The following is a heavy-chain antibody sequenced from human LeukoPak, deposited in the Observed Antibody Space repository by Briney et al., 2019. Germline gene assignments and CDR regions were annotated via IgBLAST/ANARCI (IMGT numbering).Heavy chain of an antibody. V-gene: IGHV3-53*01. D-gene: IGHD6-19*01. J-gene: IGHJ4*02. CDR3: AKGTAVADIYFDY. CDR1: GFTVSSNY. CDR2: IYSGGST. Sequence: GGSLRLSCAASGFTVSSNYMSWVRQAPGKGLERVSVIYSGGSTYYADSVKGRVTISRDNSKNTLYLQMNSLRAEDTAVYYCAKGTAVADIYFDYWGQGTLVTVSS.